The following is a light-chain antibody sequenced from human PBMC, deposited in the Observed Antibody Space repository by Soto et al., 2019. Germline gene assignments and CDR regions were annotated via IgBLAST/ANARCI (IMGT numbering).Light chain of an antibody. CDR3: MQALQTPIT. Sequence: DIVMTQSPLSQPVTPGEPASISCRSSQSLLHSNGYNYSDWYQQKSGQSPQLLIYLGFTRASGVPDRFSGSGSGTDFTLKISRVEAEDAAVYYCMQALQTPITFGQGTRLEIK. J-gene: IGKJ5*01. CDR1: QSLLHSNGYNY. V-gene: IGKV2-28*01. CDR2: LGF.